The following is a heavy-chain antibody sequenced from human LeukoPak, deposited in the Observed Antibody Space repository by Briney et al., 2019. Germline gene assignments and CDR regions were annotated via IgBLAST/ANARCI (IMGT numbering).Heavy chain of an antibody. V-gene: IGHV4-61*02. Sequence: SETLSLTCTVSGGSISSGSYYWSWIRQPAGKGLEWIGRIYTSGSTNYNPSLKSRVTISVDTSKNQFSLKLSSVTAADTAVYYCARDARGYSYDIYYYYYMDVWGKGTTVTVSS. CDR1: GGSISSGSYY. CDR3: ARDARGYSYDIYYYYYMDV. D-gene: IGHD5-18*01. CDR2: IYTSGST. J-gene: IGHJ6*03.